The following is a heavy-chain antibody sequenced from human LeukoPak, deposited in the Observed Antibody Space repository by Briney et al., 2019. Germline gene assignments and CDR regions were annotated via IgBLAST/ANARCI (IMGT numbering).Heavy chain of an antibody. V-gene: IGHV3-33*01. CDR3: ARDSGFSNYYYMDV. CDR2: IWYDGSNK. CDR1: GFTFSSYG. D-gene: IGHD5-12*01. J-gene: IGHJ6*03. Sequence: GGSLRLSCAASGFTFSSYGMHWVRQAPGKGLEWVAVIWYDGSNKYYADSVKGRFTISRDNSKNTLYLQMNSLRAEDTAVYYCARDSGFSNYYYMDVWGKGTTVTVSS.